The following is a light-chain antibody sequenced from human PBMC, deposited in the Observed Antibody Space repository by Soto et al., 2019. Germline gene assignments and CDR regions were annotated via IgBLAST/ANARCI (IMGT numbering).Light chain of an antibody. V-gene: IGKV3-20*01. CDR3: QQYATSPIT. J-gene: IGKJ5*01. CDR1: QSVSNNY. Sequence: EVVLTQSPGTLSLSPGERATLSCRASQSVSNNYLAWYQQKPGQAPRLLIYGASNRATGIPDRLSGSGSGTDFTLTISRLEPEDFAVYYCQQYATSPITFGQGTRLEIK. CDR2: GAS.